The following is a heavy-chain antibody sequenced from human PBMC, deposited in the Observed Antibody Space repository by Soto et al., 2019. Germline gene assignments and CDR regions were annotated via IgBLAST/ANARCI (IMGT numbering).Heavy chain of an antibody. V-gene: IGHV3-53*01. Sequence: GGSLRLSCAASGFDVSSNYMTWVRQAPGKGLEWVSASYSGGNTYYADSVKGRFTSSRDNFQNTLYLQMNSLTAEDTAVYYCARGYGAGSYFSDHWGQGTLVTVSS. CDR3: ARGYGAGSYFSDH. CDR2: SYSGGNT. CDR1: GFDVSSNY. J-gene: IGHJ5*02. D-gene: IGHD3-10*01.